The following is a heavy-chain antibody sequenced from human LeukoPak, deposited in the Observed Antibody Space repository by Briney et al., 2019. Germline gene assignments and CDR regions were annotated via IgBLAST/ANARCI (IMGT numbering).Heavy chain of an antibody. CDR1: GYTFTGYH. CDR3: ARATGGYYDYFDY. Sequence: GSVKVSCKASGYTFTGYHIHWVRQAPGQGLEWMGWINPNSGGTNYAQKFQGRVTMTRDTSISTAYMELSRLTSDDTAVYYCARATGGYYDYFDYWGQGTLVTVSS. D-gene: IGHD3-22*01. J-gene: IGHJ4*02. V-gene: IGHV1-2*02. CDR2: INPNSGGT.